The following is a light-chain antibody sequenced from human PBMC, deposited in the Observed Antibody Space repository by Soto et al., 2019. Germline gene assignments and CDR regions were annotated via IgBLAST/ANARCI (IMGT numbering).Light chain of an antibody. CDR3: CSYASSSSYV. CDR2: DVN. CDR1: NTDLGVYGY. J-gene: IGLJ1*01. Sequence: QSALAQPASVSGSFGQSITISCSGPNTDLGVYGYVSWYQHHPGKAPKLLIYDVNNRPSGISDRFSGSKSGDTASLTISGLQAEDEADYYCCSYASSSSYVFGTGTKLTVL. V-gene: IGLV2-14*01.